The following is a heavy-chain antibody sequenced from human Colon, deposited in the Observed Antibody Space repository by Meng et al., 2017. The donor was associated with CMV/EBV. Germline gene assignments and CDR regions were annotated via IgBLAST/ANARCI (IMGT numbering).Heavy chain of an antibody. CDR2: IKSKTDGGTT. CDR3: NMVRGPRDYYYYGMDV. Sequence: GESLKISCAASGFTFSNAWMSWVRQAPGKGLEWVGRIKSKTDGGTTDYAAPVKGRFTISRDDSKNTLYLQMNSLKTEDPAVYYCNMVRGPRDYYYYGMDVWGQGTTVTVSS. V-gene: IGHV3-15*01. D-gene: IGHD3-10*01. J-gene: IGHJ6*02. CDR1: GFTFSNAW.